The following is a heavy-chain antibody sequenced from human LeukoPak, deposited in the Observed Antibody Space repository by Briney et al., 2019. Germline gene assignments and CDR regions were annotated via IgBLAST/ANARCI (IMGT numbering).Heavy chain of an antibody. CDR3: ARWVVGGYYRYYFDY. J-gene: IGHJ4*02. D-gene: IGHD3-22*01. CDR2: INHSGST. Sequence: PSETLSLTCAVYGGSFSGYYWSWIRQPPGKGLEWIGEINHSGSTNYNPSLKSRVTISVDTSKNQFSLKLSSVTAADTAVYYCARWVVGGYYRYYFDYWGQGTLVTVSS. CDR1: GGSFSGYY. V-gene: IGHV4-34*01.